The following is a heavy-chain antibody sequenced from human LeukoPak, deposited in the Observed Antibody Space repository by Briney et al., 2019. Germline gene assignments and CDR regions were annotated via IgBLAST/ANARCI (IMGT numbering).Heavy chain of an antibody. CDR1: GFTFSTFG. Sequence: PGGSLRLSCAASGFTFSTFGMSWVRQAPGKGLEWVAFIPYDGSNRHYVDSVKGRFTITRNNSKNTLDLQMNSLRAGDTAVYYCAKDGDYVVNYYYYMDVWGKGTTVTVSS. CDR2: IPYDGSNR. D-gene: IGHD4-17*01. CDR3: AKDGDYVVNYYYYMDV. J-gene: IGHJ6*03. V-gene: IGHV3-30*02.